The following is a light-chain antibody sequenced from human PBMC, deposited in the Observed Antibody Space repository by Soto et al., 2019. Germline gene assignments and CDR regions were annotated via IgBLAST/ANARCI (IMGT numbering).Light chain of an antibody. J-gene: IGLJ2*01. V-gene: IGLV1-51*01. CDR3: ATWDSSLSVVL. CDR2: DNS. CDR1: SSNIGNNY. Sequence: QSMLTQPPSVSAAPGQKVTISCSGSSSNIGNNYVSWYQHLPGTAPKLLIYDNSERPSGIPDRFSGSKSGTSATLGITGLQTGDEADHYCATWDSSLSVVLFGGGTKLTVL.